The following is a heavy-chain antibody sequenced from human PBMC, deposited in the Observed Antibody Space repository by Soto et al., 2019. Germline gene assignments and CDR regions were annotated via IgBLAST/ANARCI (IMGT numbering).Heavy chain of an antibody. CDR2: INAGNGNT. CDR3: ARGVAPYYFDY. J-gene: IGHJ4*02. V-gene: IGHV1-3*01. CDR1: GYTFTSYA. Sequence: EASVKVSWKASGYTFTSYAMHWVRQAPGQRLEWMGWINAGNGNTKYSQKFQGRVTITRDTSASTAYMELSSLRSEDTAVYYCARGVAPYYFDYWGQGTLVTVSS. D-gene: IGHD2-15*01.